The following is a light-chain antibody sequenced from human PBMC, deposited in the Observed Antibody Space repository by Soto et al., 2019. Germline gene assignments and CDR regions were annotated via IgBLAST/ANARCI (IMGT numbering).Light chain of an antibody. CDR3: GTWDSSLSAAV. Sequence: QSVLTQPPSVSAAPGQKVTISCSGSSSNIGNNYVSWYQQLPGTAPKLLIYENNKRPSGIPDRFSGSKSGTSATLGITGLQTGDEADYHCGTWDSSLSAAVFGGGTQLTVL. CDR1: SSNIGNNY. V-gene: IGLV1-51*02. CDR2: ENN. J-gene: IGLJ7*01.